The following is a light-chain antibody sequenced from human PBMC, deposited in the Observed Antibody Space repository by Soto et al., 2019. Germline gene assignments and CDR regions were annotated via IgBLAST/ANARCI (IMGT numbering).Light chain of an antibody. Sequence: DIQLTQSPSFLSASVGDTVTIPCRASQRMSTYLAWYQQKPGKVPKLLIRSASTLQSGVPPRFSGGGSGTEFTLTISTLQPDDSGIYYCQQLNGYQLAFGGGTKVDI. V-gene: IGKV1-9*01. CDR2: SAS. J-gene: IGKJ4*01. CDR3: QQLNGYQLA. CDR1: QRMSTY.